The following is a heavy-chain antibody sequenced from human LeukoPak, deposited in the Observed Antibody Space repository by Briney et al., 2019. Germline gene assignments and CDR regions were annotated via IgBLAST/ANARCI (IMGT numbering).Heavy chain of an antibody. Sequence: PRGTLRLSCAASGFTFSSYGMNWVRQAPGKGLEWVSFISTSSSYIYYVDSVKGRFTISRDNAKNSLYLQMNSLRAEDTAVYYCTRDEDFYSSSSDYWGQGTLVTVSS. D-gene: IGHD6-6*01. CDR3: TRDEDFYSSSSDY. CDR2: ISTSSSYI. V-gene: IGHV3-21*01. J-gene: IGHJ4*02. CDR1: GFTFSSYG.